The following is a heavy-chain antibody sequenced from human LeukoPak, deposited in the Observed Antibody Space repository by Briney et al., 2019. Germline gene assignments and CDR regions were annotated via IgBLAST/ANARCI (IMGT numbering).Heavy chain of an antibody. CDR3: ARPRYYDSPVGMDV. J-gene: IGHJ6*02. Sequence: GGALRLSCAASGFTFSGYEMNWVRPAPRKGLEWVSYICSSGSTIYYADSVKGRFTISRDNAKNSLYLQMNSLRAEDTAVYYCARPRYYDSPVGMDVWGQGTTVTVSS. CDR2: ICSSGSTI. CDR1: GFTFSGYE. V-gene: IGHV3-48*03. D-gene: IGHD3-22*01.